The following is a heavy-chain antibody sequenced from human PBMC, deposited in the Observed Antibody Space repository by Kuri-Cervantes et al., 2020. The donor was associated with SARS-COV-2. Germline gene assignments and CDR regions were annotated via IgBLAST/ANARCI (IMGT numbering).Heavy chain of an antibody. Sequence: GESLKISCKGSGYTFTNYWIGWARQMPGKGLEWMAIIYPGDSSTKYSPSFQGQVSISADKSTDTAYLQWSSLKASDTAIYFCAKGRGYWYFDLWGRGTLVTVS. V-gene: IGHV5-51*01. D-gene: IGHD1-26*01. CDR1: GYTFTNYW. CDR3: AKGRGYWYFDL. J-gene: IGHJ2*01. CDR2: IYPGDSST.